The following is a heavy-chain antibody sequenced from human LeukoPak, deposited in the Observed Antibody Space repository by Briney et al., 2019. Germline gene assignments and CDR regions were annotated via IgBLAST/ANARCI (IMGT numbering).Heavy chain of an antibody. J-gene: IGHJ4*02. CDR3: ASPPSYYDSSGFTAYY. D-gene: IGHD3-22*01. V-gene: IGHV4-39*01. Sequence: SETLSLTCTVSGGSISNSRYYWGWIRQPPGKGLEWIGSIYYSGSTYYNPSLKSRGTISVDTSKNQFSLKLNSVTAADTAMYYCASPPSYYDSSGFTAYYWGQGTLVTVSS. CDR1: GGSISNSRYY. CDR2: IYYSGST.